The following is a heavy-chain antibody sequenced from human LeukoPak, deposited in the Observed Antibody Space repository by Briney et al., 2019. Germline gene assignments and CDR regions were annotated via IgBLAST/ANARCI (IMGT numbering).Heavy chain of an antibody. CDR1: GFTSEDYA. D-gene: IGHD6-13*01. V-gene: IGHV3-20*04. CDR3: ARGLAAAGTPY. CDR2: INWNGGST. Sequence: PGGSLRLSCAASGFTSEDYAMSWVRQAPGKGLEWVSVINWNGGSTGYADSVKGRFTISRDNAKNSLYLQMNSLRAEDTALYYCARGLAAAGTPYWGQGTLVTVSS. J-gene: IGHJ4*02.